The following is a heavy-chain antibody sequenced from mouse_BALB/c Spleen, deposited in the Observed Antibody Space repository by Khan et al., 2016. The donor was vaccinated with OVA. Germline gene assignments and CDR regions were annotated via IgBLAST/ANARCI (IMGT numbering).Heavy chain of an antibody. J-gene: IGHJ2*01. CDR3: ARICGGDFDY. CDR1: GYSITSDYA. Sequence: EVQLQESGPGLVKPSQSLSLTCTVTGYSITSDYAWNWIRQFPGNKLEWLGFISYSGNPNYTPSLKSRISITRDTSKNQFFLQLNSVTTEDTATYYCARICGGDFDYWGQGTTLTVSS. V-gene: IGHV3-2*02. CDR2: ISYSGNP.